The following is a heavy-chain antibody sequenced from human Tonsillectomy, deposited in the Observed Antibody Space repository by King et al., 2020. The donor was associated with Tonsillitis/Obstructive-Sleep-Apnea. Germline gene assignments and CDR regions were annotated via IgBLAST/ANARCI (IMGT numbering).Heavy chain of an antibody. CDR1: GGSISSGGYY. J-gene: IGHJ4*02. CDR3: ARGPLPGAWSYFDY. CDR2: IYYSGST. V-gene: IGHV4-31*03. D-gene: IGHD2-2*01. Sequence: LQLQESGPGLVKPSQTLSLTCTVSGGSISSGGYYWNWIRQHPGKGLEWIAYIYYSGSTYYNPSLKSRVTISVDTSKNQFSLKLSSVTAADTAAYYCARGPLPGAWSYFDYWGQGTLVTVSS.